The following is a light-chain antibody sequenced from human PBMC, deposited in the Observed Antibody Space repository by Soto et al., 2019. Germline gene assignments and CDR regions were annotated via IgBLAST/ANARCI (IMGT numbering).Light chain of an antibody. CDR2: SAS. Sequence: EIVMTQSPATLSVSPGESATLSCRASQSISTNVAWYQHKSGQAPRLLIYSASTRATGIPTRFSGSGSGTEFTLTISSLQSEDFAVYYCQQYNNWPPLTFGQGTKVDIK. J-gene: IGKJ1*01. CDR3: QQYNNWPPLT. CDR1: QSISTN. V-gene: IGKV3-15*01.